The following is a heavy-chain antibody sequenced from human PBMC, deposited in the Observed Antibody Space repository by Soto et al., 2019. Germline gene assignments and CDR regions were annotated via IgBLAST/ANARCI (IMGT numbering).Heavy chain of an antibody. Sequence: QVQLQESGPGLVKPSQTLSLTCTVSGGSISSGDYYWTWIRQPPGKGLEWIGYIYASGSTYHNPSVKSRVTGSVDTSKNQFSLKLSSVTAADTAVYHCARGGAYGGNSLDYWGQGTLVTVSS. V-gene: IGHV4-30-4*01. D-gene: IGHD4-17*01. J-gene: IGHJ4*02. CDR3: ARGGAYGGNSLDY. CDR2: IYASGST. CDR1: GGSISSGDYY.